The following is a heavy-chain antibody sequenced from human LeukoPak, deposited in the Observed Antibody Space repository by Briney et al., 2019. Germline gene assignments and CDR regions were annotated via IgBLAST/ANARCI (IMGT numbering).Heavy chain of an antibody. D-gene: IGHD6-19*01. V-gene: IGHV3-48*03. CDR2: ISSSGSTI. CDR1: GFTFSSYE. Sequence: PGGSLRLSCAASGFTFSSYEMNWVRQAPGKGLEWASYISSSGSTIYYADSVKGRFTISRDNAKNSLYLQVNSLRAEDTAVYYCARSSPGIAVAGSGYWGQGTLVTVSS. J-gene: IGHJ4*02. CDR3: ARSSPGIAVAGSGY.